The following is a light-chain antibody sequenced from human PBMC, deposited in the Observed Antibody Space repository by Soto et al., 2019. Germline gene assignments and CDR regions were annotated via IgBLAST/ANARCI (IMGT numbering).Light chain of an antibody. CDR2: KAS. Sequence: DIQMTQSPSTLSSSVGARVTITCRASQSISSWLAWYQQKPGKAPKLLIYKASSLQSGVPSRLSGSGSGTEFTLTISSLQPDDFASYYCQQYNSYSPGPFGQGTKVDIX. V-gene: IGKV1-5*03. CDR3: QQYNSYSPGP. J-gene: IGKJ1*01. CDR1: QSISSW.